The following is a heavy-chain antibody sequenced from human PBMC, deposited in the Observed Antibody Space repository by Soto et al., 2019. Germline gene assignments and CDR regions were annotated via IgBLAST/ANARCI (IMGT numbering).Heavy chain of an antibody. CDR2: MHPSGGAT. D-gene: IGHD3-3*01. V-gene: IGHV1-46*03. Sequence: QVQLVQPGAEMMKPGASMKVSCKASGDTFSRNYVHWVRQAPGQGLEWMGRMHPSGGATTYGPEIHGRLPMTRDTTTNTVFIDLSSQRSDDTAVYYCATRVNGDFDVWGQGTTVVVS. CDR3: ATRVNGDFDV. J-gene: IGHJ6*01. CDR1: GDTFSRNY.